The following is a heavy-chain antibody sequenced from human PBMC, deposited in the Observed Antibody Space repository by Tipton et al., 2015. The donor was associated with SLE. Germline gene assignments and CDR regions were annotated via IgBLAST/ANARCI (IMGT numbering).Heavy chain of an antibody. CDR3: AREGSIAAAGTGYFQH. V-gene: IGHV4-59*01. CDR2: IYYSGST. D-gene: IGHD6-13*01. J-gene: IGHJ1*01. Sequence: TLSLTCTVSGGSISSYYWSWIRQPPGKGLEWIGYIYYSGSTNYNPSLKSRVTISVDTSKNQFSLKLSSVTAADTAVYYCAREGSIAAAGTGYFQHWGQGTLVIVSS. CDR1: GGSISSYY.